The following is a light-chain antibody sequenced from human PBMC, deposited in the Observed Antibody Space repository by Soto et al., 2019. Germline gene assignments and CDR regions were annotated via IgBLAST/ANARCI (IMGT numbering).Light chain of an antibody. CDR1: SSDVGGYNY. V-gene: IGLV2-14*01. CDR3: SSYTSSNPNVV. J-gene: IGLJ2*01. Sequence: QSVLTQPASVSGSPGQSITISCTGTSSDVGGYNYVSWYQQHPGKAPKLMIYDVSNRPSGVSNRFSGSKSGNTASLTISGLQAEDEADYYCSSYTSSNPNVVFGGGTKLTVL. CDR2: DVS.